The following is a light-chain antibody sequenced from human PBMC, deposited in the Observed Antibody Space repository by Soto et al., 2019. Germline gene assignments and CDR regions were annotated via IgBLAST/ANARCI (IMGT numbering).Light chain of an antibody. CDR1: QSVSSN. CDR2: GAS. J-gene: IGKJ2*01. Sequence: EIVMTQSPATLSVSPGERATLSCRASQSVSSNLAWYQQKPGQHPRLLIYGASARATGIPARLSGSGSGTAFTLTISSRQAENFAVYYCHQDNNWPYTFGKGTKLEIK. V-gene: IGKV3-15*01. CDR3: HQDNNWPYT.